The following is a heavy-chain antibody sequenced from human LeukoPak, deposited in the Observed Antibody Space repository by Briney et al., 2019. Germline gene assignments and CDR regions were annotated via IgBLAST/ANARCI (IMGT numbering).Heavy chain of an antibody. Sequence: NPGGSLRLSCAASGFTFSSYNMNWVRQAPGKGLEWVSSITSSGSYIYYADSVKGRFTISRDNAKNTLYLQMNSLRAEDTAVYYCARREVNRRGYYDSSGSRAFDIWGQGTMVTVSS. CDR3: ARREVNRRGYYDSSGSRAFDI. V-gene: IGHV3-21*01. CDR1: GFTFSSYN. CDR2: ITSSGSYI. D-gene: IGHD3-22*01. J-gene: IGHJ3*02.